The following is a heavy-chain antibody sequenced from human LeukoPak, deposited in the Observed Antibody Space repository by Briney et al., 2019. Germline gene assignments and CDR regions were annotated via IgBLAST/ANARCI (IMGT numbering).Heavy chain of an antibody. V-gene: IGHV1-18*01. CDR1: GYTFASYD. CDR3: ARVPGYSSGWYPIDY. D-gene: IGHD6-19*01. CDR2: ISAYNGNT. Sequence: ASVKVSCKASGYTFASYDISWVRQAPGQGLECMGWISAYNGNTNYAQKFQGRVTMTTDTSTSTAYMELRSLRSDDTAVYYCARVPGYSSGWYPIDYWGQGTLVTVSS. J-gene: IGHJ4*02.